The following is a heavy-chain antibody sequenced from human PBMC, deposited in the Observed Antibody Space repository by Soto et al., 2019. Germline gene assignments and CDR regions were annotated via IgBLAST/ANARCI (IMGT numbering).Heavy chain of an antibody. CDR2: IIPILGIA. Sequence: QVQLVQSGAEVKKPGPSEKVSCKASGGTFSSYTISWVRQAPGEGREWMGRIIPILGIADYAQKFQGRDTITADKSTSTAYMELSSLRSEDTSVYYCARASKSGQYDYLGQGTLVTVSS. CDR3: ARASKSGQYDY. CDR1: GGTFSSYT. V-gene: IGHV1-69*02. J-gene: IGHJ4*02. D-gene: IGHD3-3*01.